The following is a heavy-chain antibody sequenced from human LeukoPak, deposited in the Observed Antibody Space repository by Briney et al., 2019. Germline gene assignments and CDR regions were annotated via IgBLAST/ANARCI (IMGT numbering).Heavy chain of an antibody. Sequence: GASVKVSCKASGYTFTSYGISWVRQAPGQGLEWMGWISAYNGNTNYAQKLQGRVTMTTDTSTSTAYMELRSLRSDDTAVYYCARDSWYYDFWSGYSYFDYWGQGTLVTVS. V-gene: IGHV1-18*01. J-gene: IGHJ4*02. CDR3: ARDSWYYDFWSGYSYFDY. CDR2: ISAYNGNT. CDR1: GYTFTSYG. D-gene: IGHD3-3*01.